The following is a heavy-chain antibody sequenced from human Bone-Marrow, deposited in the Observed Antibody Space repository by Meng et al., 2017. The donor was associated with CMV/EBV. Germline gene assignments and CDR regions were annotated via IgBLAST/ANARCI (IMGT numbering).Heavy chain of an antibody. V-gene: IGHV3-21*01. Sequence: GSLRLSCAASGFTFSSYSMNWVRQAPGKGLEWVSSISSSSSYIYYADSVKGRFTISRDNAKNSLYLQMNSLRAEDTAVYYCARGGYYYYGMDVWGQGTTVTVSS. J-gene: IGHJ6*02. CDR3: ARGGYYYYGMDV. CDR1: GFTFSSYS. CDR2: ISSSSSYI.